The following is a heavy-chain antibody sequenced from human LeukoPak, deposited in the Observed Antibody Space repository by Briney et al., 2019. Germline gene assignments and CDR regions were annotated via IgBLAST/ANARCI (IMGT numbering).Heavy chain of an antibody. D-gene: IGHD6-19*01. CDR1: GFTFSSSP. V-gene: IGHV3-64D*06. CDR2: ISSNGGAT. J-gene: IGHJ4*02. CDR3: VKERGWYDY. Sequence: GGSLRLSCSASGFTFSSSPMHWVRQAPEKGLEYVSAISSNGGATYYGDSVKGRFTISRDNSKNTLYLQMSSLRAEDTAVYYCVKERGWYDYWGQGTLVTVSS.